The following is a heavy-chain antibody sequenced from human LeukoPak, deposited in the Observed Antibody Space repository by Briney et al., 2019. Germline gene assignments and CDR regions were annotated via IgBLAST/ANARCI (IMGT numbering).Heavy chain of an antibody. Sequence: GGSLRLSCAASGFTFSSYWMSWVRQAPGKGLEWVSAISGSGGSTYYADSVKGRFTISRDNSKNTLYLQMNSLRAEDTAVYYCAKGSSTRYYYYYYMDVWGKGTTVTVSS. D-gene: IGHD2-2*01. CDR1: GFTFSSYW. J-gene: IGHJ6*03. V-gene: IGHV3-23*01. CDR2: ISGSGGST. CDR3: AKGSSTRYYYYYYMDV.